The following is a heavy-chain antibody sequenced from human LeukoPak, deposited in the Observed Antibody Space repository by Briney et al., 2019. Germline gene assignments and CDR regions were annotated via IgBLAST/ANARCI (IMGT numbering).Heavy chain of an antibody. CDR3: ARGGGDGGLSSFDY. CDR1: GGSISSYY. CDR2: IYYSGST. D-gene: IGHD4-23*01. V-gene: IGHV4-39*07. Sequence: SETLSLTCTVSGGSISSYYWGWIRQPPGKGLEWIGSIYYSGSTYYNPSLKSRVTISVDTSKNQFSLKLSSVTAADTAVYYCARGGGDGGLSSFDYWGQGTLVTVSS. J-gene: IGHJ4*02.